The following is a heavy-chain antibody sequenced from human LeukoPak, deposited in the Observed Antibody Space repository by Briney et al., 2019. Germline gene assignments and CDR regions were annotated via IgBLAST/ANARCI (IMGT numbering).Heavy chain of an antibody. V-gene: IGHV4-4*07. Sequence: SETLSLTCTVSGGSISSYYWSWIRQPAGKGLEWIARIYTSWSTNYNPSLKSRVTISVDKSKNQFSLKLSSVTAADTAVYYCAREVAAAGYYYYYYMDVWGKGTTVTVSS. CDR2: IYTSWST. D-gene: IGHD6-13*01. CDR1: GGSISSYY. J-gene: IGHJ6*03. CDR3: AREVAAAGYYYYYYMDV.